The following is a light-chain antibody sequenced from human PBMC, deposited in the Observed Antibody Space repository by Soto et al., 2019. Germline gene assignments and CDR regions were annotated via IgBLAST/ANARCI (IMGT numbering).Light chain of an antibody. Sequence: DIQMPQSPSSLSASVGDRVTIPCRASQTISNYLNWYQQKPGKAPKLLIYAASSLHNGVPSRFSGSGSGTEFTLTISSLQPEDFATYYCQQGYSTPLTFGGGTKVDIK. J-gene: IGKJ4*01. V-gene: IGKV1-39*01. CDR3: QQGYSTPLT. CDR2: AAS. CDR1: QTISNY.